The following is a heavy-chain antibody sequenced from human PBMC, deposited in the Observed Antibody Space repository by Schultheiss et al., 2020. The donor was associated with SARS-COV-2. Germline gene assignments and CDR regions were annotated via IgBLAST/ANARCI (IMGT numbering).Heavy chain of an antibody. CDR2: IYHSGST. V-gene: IGHV4-38-2*01. CDR3: ARVALRGVLRF. CDR1: GYSISSSNW. J-gene: IGHJ4*02. D-gene: IGHD3-10*01. Sequence: SETLSLTCAVSGYSISSSNWWGWIRQPPGKGLEWIGSIYHSGSTYYNPSLKSRVTISLDTAKNLFSLRLSSVTAADTAVYYCARVALRGVLRFWGQGTPVTVSS.